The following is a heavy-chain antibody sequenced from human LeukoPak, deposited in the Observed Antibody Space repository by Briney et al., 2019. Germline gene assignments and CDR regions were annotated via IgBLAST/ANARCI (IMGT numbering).Heavy chain of an antibody. CDR3: ARARVDIAMFTRLNWYFDL. V-gene: IGHV3-30-3*01. CDR2: ISYVGSNK. D-gene: IGHD5-18*01. CDR1: GFTFSNYA. J-gene: IGHJ2*01. Sequence: PGGSLRLSCAASGFTFSNYAIHWVRQAPGKGLEWVAVISYVGSNKYYADSVKGRFTTSRDNSKNALYLQMNSLRAEDTAVYYCARARVDIAMFTRLNWYFDLWGRGTRVTVSS.